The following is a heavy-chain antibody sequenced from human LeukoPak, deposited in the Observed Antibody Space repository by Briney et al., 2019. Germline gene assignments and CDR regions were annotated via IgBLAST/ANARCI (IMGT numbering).Heavy chain of an antibody. CDR3: AKGGQYSTGPPSY. V-gene: IGHV3-74*01. CDR1: GFTFSSYW. Sequence: GGSLRLSCAVSGFTFSSYWMHWVRQAPGKGLVWVSRINSDESSTSYADPVKGRFTISRDNAKNTLFLQMNSLRVEDTALYYCAKGGQYSTGPPSYWGQGTLVTVSS. J-gene: IGHJ4*02. D-gene: IGHD6-19*01. CDR2: INSDESST.